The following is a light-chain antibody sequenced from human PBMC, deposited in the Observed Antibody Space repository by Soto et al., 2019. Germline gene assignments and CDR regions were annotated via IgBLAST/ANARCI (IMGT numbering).Light chain of an antibody. Sequence: EIVLTQSPATLSLSPGERATLSCRASQSINNYLAWYQHRPGQAPRLLIYDASTRATGIPARFSGSGSGTDFTLTISSLEPEGFAVYFCQLRSNWPPTWTFGQGTKVEIK. CDR3: QLRSNWPPTWT. CDR1: QSINNY. V-gene: IGKV3-11*01. J-gene: IGKJ1*01. CDR2: DAS.